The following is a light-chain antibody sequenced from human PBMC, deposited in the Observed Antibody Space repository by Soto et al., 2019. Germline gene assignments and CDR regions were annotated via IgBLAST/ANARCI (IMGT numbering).Light chain of an antibody. V-gene: IGKV3-20*01. CDR1: QSVSSSY. CDR3: QQYGSSPRT. CDR2: GAS. J-gene: IGKJ1*01. Sequence: EIVLTQSPGTLSLSPGERATLSCRASQSVSSSYLAWYQQKPGQAPRLLIYGASSRATGIPDRFSGSGSGTDFTLTISRLEPEDFAVDYCQQYGSSPRTLGQGTKVDI.